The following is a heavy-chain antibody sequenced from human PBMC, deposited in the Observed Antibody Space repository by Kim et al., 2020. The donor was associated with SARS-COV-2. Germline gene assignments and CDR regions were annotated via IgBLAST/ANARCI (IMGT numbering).Heavy chain of an antibody. CDR1: GGSFSGYY. D-gene: IGHD1-26*01. V-gene: IGHV4-34*01. CDR3: ARGSGSYYPDAFDI. CDR2: INHSGST. J-gene: IGHJ3*02. Sequence: SETLSLTCAVYGGSFSGYYWSWIRQPPGQGLEWIGAINHSGSTNYNPSLKSRVTISVDTSKNQFSLKLSSVTAADTAVYYCARGSGSYYPDAFDIWGQGTTVTVSS.